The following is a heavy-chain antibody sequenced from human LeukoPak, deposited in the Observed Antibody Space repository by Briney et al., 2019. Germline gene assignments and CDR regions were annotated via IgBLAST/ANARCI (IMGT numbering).Heavy chain of an antibody. J-gene: IGHJ6*02. CDR3: ARAQLNLLVDFGMDV. D-gene: IGHD1-1*01. Sequence: PSETLSLTCTVSGGSITTYYWTWIRQPPGKGLEWIGYINYSGSTNYNPSLKSRVTISVDTSKNQFSLQLSSVTAADTAVYYCARAQLNLLVDFGMDVWGQGTTVTVSS. CDR2: INYSGST. V-gene: IGHV4-59*01. CDR1: GGSITTYY.